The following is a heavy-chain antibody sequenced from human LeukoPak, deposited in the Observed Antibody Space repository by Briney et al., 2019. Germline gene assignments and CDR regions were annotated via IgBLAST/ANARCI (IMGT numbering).Heavy chain of an antibody. V-gene: IGHV1-2*02. CDR2: INPNSGGT. Sequence: GASVKVSCKASGYTFTGYYMHWVRQAPGQGLEWMGWINPNSGGTNYAQKFQGRVTMTRDTSISTAYMEVSRLTSDDTAVYYCATSSGYSSSWGAFDIWGQGTMVTVSS. D-gene: IGHD6-13*01. CDR1: GYTFTGYY. CDR3: ATSSGYSSSWGAFDI. J-gene: IGHJ3*02.